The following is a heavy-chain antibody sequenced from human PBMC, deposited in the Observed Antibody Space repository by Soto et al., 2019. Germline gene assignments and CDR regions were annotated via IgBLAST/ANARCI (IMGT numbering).Heavy chain of an antibody. CDR1: GFTFRWFG. D-gene: IGHD3-10*01. CDR3: AKGEVRGIIPSYFDY. V-gene: IGHV3-30*18. J-gene: IGHJ4*02. Sequence: GGSLRLSCAGSGFTFRWFGMNWVRQAPGEGLEWVARISNDGSNEYYVDSVKGRFTISRDNSKNTLYLQMDSLRAEDTAVYYCAKGEVRGIIPSYFDYWGLGTLVTVSS. CDR2: ISNDGSNE.